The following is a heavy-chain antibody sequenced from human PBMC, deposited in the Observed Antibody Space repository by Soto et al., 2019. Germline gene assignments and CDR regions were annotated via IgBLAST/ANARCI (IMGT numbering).Heavy chain of an antibody. CDR2: IYSGGST. CDR1: GFTVSSNY. V-gene: IGHV3-53*01. J-gene: IGHJ4*02. Sequence: PGASLRLSCAASGFTVSSNYMSWVRQAPGKGLEWVSVIYSGGSTYYADSVKGRFTISRDHSKNTLYLQMNSLRAEDTAVYYCARSSSSFLDYWGQGTLVTVSS. CDR3: ARSSSSFLDY. D-gene: IGHD6-6*01.